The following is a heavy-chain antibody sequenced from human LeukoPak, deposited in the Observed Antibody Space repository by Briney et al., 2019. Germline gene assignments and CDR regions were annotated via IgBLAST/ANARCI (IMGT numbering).Heavy chain of an antibody. CDR1: GYSFTSYW. CDR2: IYPGDSDT. D-gene: IGHD5-12*01. Sequence: GESLQISGKGSGYSFTSYWIGWVRQMPGKGLDGMGIIYPGDSDTRYSPSFQGQLTISADNSISTAYLQWSSLKASDTAMYYCAWATMGTGAFDIWGQGTMVTVSS. CDR3: AWATMGTGAFDI. J-gene: IGHJ3*02. V-gene: IGHV5-51*01.